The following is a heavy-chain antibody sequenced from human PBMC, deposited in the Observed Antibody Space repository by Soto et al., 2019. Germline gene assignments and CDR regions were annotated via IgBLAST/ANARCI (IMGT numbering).Heavy chain of an antibody. V-gene: IGHV3-53*01. D-gene: IGHD1-1*01. J-gene: IGHJ3*01. CDR3: ASWLQREHAYDV. CDR1: GFTFSSYS. CDR2: VYDVDGT. Sequence: GSLRLSCAASGFTFSSYSMNWVRQAPGKGLEWVSGVYDVDGTYYADSVKGRFTISRDTSKTIVFLEMNDLRPDDTAVYYCASWLQREHAYDVWGLGTTVTVSS.